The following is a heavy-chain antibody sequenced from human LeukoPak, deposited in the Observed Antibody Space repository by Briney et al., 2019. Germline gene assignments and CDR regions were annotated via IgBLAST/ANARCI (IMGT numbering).Heavy chain of an antibody. V-gene: IGHV4-38-2*02. D-gene: IGHD5-12*01. CDR1: GYSISSAYY. Sequence: SETLSLTCSVSGYSISSAYYWGWIRQPPGKGLEWIGTMYHSGSTNYNPSLKSRVTISVDTSKNQFSLKLSSVTAADTAMYYCARVRRDIVATIPPYFDYWGQGTLVTVSS. CDR3: ARVRRDIVATIPPYFDY. J-gene: IGHJ4*02. CDR2: MYHSGST.